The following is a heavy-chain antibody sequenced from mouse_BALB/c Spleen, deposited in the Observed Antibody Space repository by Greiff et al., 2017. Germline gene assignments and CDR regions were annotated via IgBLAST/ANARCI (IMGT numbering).Heavy chain of an antibody. D-gene: IGHD1-1*01. V-gene: IGHV5-17*02. CDR1: GFTFSSFG. J-gene: IGHJ3*01. CDR2: ISSGSSTI. Sequence: EVNVVESGGGLVQPGGSRKLSCAASGFTFSSFGMHWVRQAPEKGLEWVAYISSGSSTIYYADTVKGRFTISRDNPKNTLFLQMTSLRSEDTAMYYCASSTTVPYWGQGTLVTVSA. CDR3: ASSTTVPY.